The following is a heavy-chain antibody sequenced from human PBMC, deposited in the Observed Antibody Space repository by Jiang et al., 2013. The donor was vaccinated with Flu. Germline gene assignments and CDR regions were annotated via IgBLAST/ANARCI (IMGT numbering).Heavy chain of an antibody. J-gene: IGHJ4*02. CDR2: ISNDGSIK. V-gene: IGHV3-30*18. D-gene: IGHD4-17*01. CDR3: AKDGPPIFMTTVIRDYFDY. CDR1: FTFSSSG. Sequence: FTFSSSGMHWVRQAPGKGLEWVAVISNDGSIKNYVDSVKGRFTISRDNSKNTLYLQMNSLRAEDTAVYYCAKDGPPIFMTTVIRDYFDYWGQGTLVTVSS.